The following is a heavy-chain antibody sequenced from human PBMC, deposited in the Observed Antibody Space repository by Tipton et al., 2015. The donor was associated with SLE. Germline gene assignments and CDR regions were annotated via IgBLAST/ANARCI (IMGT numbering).Heavy chain of an antibody. CDR1: GFTFTTYG. D-gene: IGHD4-17*01. CDR2: IYSGDIT. V-gene: IGHV3-23*03. CDR3: AKDSAVTTPLYYYGMDV. J-gene: IGHJ6*02. Sequence: SLRLSCVASGFTFTTYGMHWVRQAPGKGLEWVSVIYSGDITYYADSVKGRFTISRDNSKNTLYLQMNSLRAEDTAVYYCAKDSAVTTPLYYYGMDVWGQGTTVTVSS.